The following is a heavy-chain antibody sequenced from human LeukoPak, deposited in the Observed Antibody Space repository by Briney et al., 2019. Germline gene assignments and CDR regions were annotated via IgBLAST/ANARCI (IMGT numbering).Heavy chain of an antibody. V-gene: IGHV4-34*01. CDR2: INHSGST. CDR3: ARRGTYDFWSGRYYFDY. D-gene: IGHD3-3*01. J-gene: IGHJ4*02. Sequence: SETLSLTCAVYGGSFSGYYWSWIRQPPGKGLEWIGEINHSGSTNYNPSLKSRVTISVDTSKNQFSLKLSSVTAADTAVYYCARRGTYDFWSGRYYFDYWGQGTLVTVSS. CDR1: GGSFSGYY.